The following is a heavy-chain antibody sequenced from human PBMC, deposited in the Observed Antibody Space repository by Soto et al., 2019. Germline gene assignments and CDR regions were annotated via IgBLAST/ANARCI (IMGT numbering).Heavy chain of an antibody. CDR2: INPNSGGK. D-gene: IGHD3-16*02. CDR1: GYTFTGYY. CDR3: VRFNYIWGSYRYSSGWFDP. Sequence: GASVKVSCKASGYTFTGYYMHWVRQAPGQGVEGMGWINPNSGGKNYAQKFQGWVTMTRDTSISTAYMDLSRLRSDDTAVYYCVRFNYIWGSYRYSSGWFDPWGQGTLVTVSS. J-gene: IGHJ5*02. V-gene: IGHV1-2*04.